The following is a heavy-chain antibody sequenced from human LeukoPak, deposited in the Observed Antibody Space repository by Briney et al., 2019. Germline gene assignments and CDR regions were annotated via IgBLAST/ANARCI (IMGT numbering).Heavy chain of an antibody. D-gene: IGHD2-2*01. CDR1: GGSISSYY. J-gene: IGHJ4*02. V-gene: IGHV4-59*08. Sequence: SETLSLTCTVSGGSISSYYWSWIRQPPGKGLEWIGYIYYSGSTNYNPSLKSRVTISVDTSKNQFSLKLNSVTAADTAVYYCARLKDIGVLPGTPYFDYWGQGTLVTVSS. CDR3: ARLKDIGVLPGTPYFDY. CDR2: IYYSGST.